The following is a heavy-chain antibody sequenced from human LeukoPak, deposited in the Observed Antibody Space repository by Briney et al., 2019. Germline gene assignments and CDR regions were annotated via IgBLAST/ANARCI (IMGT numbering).Heavy chain of an antibody. V-gene: IGHV1-2*02. D-gene: IGHD6-6*01. Sequence: ASVKVSCKASGYTFNDYYMHWVRQAPRQGLEWMGWINPNSGGTNYEQKFQGRVTMTRDTSISTAYMELSSLRSDDTAVYYCARDLLGKSSSVDYWGQGTLVTVS. CDR2: INPNSGGT. J-gene: IGHJ4*02. CDR1: GYTFNDYY. CDR3: ARDLLGKSSSVDY.